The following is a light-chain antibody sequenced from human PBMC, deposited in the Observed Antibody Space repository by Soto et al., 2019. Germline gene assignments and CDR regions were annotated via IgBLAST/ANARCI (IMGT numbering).Light chain of an antibody. CDR1: SSNIGAGYD. V-gene: IGLV1-40*01. J-gene: IGLJ2*01. Sequence: QPVLTQPPSVSGAPGQRVTISCTGSSSNIGAGYDVHWYHQLPGTAPKLLIYGNNNRPSGVPDRFSGSKSGTSASLAITGLQAEDEADYYCQSYDSTLNGHVIFGGGTKLTVL. CDR3: QSYDSTLNGHVI. CDR2: GNN.